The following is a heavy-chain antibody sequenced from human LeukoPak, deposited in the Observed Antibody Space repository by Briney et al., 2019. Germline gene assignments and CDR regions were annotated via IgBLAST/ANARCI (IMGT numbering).Heavy chain of an antibody. CDR3: ARGWGDSYENCFDY. CDR2: IIPILGIA. J-gene: IGHJ4*02. Sequence: ASVKVSCKASGGTFSSYAISWVRQAPGQGLEWMGRIIPILGIANYAQKFQGRVTITADKSTSTAYMELSSLRSEDTAVYYCARGWGDSYENCFDYWGQGTLVNVSS. V-gene: IGHV1-69*04. D-gene: IGHD7-27*01. CDR1: GGTFSSYA.